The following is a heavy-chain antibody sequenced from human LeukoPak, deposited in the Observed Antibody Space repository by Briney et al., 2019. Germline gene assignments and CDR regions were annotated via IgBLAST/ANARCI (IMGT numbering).Heavy chain of an antibody. CDR3: ARGVGVATVTTHLGY. CDR1: GYSISSGYY. V-gene: IGHV4-38-2*02. J-gene: IGHJ4*02. Sequence: SETLSLTCTVSGYSISSGYYWGWIRQPPGKGLEWIGSIYHSGSTYSNPSLKSRVTISVDTSKNQFSLKLSSVTAADTAVYYCARGVGVATVTTHLGYWGQGTLVTVSS. CDR2: IYHSGST. D-gene: IGHD4-17*01.